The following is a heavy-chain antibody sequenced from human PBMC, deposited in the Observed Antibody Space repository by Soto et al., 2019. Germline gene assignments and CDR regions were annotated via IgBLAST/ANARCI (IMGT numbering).Heavy chain of an antibody. D-gene: IGHD2-15*01. CDR1: GFTFSSYA. V-gene: IGHV3-30-3*01. Sequence: PGGSLRLSCAASGFTFSSYAMHWVRQAPGKGLEWVAVISYDGSNKYYADSVKGRFTISRDNSKNTLYLQMNSLRAEDTAVYYCARDKYCSGGSCYFPGAYFDYWGQGTLVTVSS. CDR2: ISYDGSNK. CDR3: ARDKYCSGGSCYFPGAYFDY. J-gene: IGHJ4*02.